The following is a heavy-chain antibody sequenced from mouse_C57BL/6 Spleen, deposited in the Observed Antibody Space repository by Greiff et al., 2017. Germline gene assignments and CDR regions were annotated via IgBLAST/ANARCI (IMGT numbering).Heavy chain of an antibody. D-gene: IGHD2-2*01. J-gene: IGHJ2*01. CDR1: GYTFTDYY. CDR3: ARWGLRRNFDY. V-gene: IGHV1-26*01. Sequence: VHVKQSGPELVKPGASVKISCKASGYTFTDYYMNWVKQSHGKSLEWIGDINPNNGGTSYNQKFKGKATLTVDKSSSTAYMELRSLTSEDSAVYYCARWGLRRNFDYWGQGTTLTVSS. CDR2: INPNNGGT.